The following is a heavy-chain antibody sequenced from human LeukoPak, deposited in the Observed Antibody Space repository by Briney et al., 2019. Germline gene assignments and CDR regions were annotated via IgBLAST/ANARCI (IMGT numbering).Heavy chain of an antibody. D-gene: IGHD6-19*01. CDR2: INHSGST. Sequence: SETLSLTCAVYGGSFSGYYWSWIRQPPGKGLEWIGEINHSGSTSYNPSLKRGVTISVDTYKKQSSLKLSSVTAADTAVYYCARGTDGYSSGWPKGFLDALENNWFDPWGQGTLVTVSS. J-gene: IGHJ5*02. V-gene: IGHV4-34*01. CDR3: ARGTDGYSSGWPKGFLDALENNWFDP. CDR1: GGSFSGYY.